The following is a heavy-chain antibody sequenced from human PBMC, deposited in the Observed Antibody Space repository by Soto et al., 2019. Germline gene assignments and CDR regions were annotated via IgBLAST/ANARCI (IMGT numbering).Heavy chain of an antibody. J-gene: IGHJ4*02. CDR3: ARDAGLTVRSGRYFDH. CDR1: GFTFSSYG. V-gene: IGHV3-30*03. Sequence: GGSLRLSCAASGFTFSSYGMYWVRQAPGKGLEWVAGISYDGNKKYYADSVKGRFTISRDNSKNTLYLQMNSLSAEDTAVYYCARDAGLTVRSGRYFDHWGQGTRVTVSS. D-gene: IGHD4-17*01. CDR2: ISYDGNKK.